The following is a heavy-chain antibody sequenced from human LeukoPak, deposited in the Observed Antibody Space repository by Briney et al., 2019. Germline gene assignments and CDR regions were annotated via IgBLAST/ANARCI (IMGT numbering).Heavy chain of an antibody. D-gene: IGHD5-24*01. Sequence: SETLSLTCAVYGGSFSGYYWSWIRQPPGKGLEWIGEINHSGSTNYNPSLKSRVTISVDTSKNQFSLKLSSVTAADTAVYYCARARWLQLGELDYWGQGTLVTVSS. CDR1: GGSFSGYY. J-gene: IGHJ4*02. CDR2: INHSGST. CDR3: ARARWLQLGELDY. V-gene: IGHV4-34*01.